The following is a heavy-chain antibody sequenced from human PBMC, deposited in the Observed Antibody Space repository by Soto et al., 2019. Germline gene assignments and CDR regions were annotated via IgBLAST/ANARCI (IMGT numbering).Heavy chain of an antibody. J-gene: IGHJ5*02. CDR2: IIPIFGTA. CDR1: GGTFSSYA. Sequence: GASVKVSCKASGGTFSSYAISWVRQAPGQGLEWMGGIIPIFGTANYAQKFQGRVTITADESTSTAYMELSSLRSEDTAVYYCAREQVRGVISIFDPWGQGTLVTVSS. D-gene: IGHD3-10*01. V-gene: IGHV1-69*13. CDR3: AREQVRGVISIFDP.